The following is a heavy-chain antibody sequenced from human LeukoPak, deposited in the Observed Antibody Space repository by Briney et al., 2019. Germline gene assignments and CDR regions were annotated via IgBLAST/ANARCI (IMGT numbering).Heavy chain of an antibody. J-gene: IGHJ3*02. CDR3: ARVFSRTGYYDAFDI. V-gene: IGHV4-34*01. CDR1: GGSFSGYY. Sequence: SETLSLTCAVYGGSFSGYYWSWIRQPPGKGLEWIGEINHSGSTNYNPSLKSRVTISVDTSKNQFSLKLSSVTAADTAVYYCARVFSRTGYYDAFDIWGQGTMVTVSS. CDR2: INHSGST. D-gene: IGHD1-26*01.